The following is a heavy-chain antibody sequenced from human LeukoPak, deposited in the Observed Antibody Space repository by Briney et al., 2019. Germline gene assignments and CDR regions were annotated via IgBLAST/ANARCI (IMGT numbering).Heavy chain of an antibody. J-gene: IGHJ5*02. D-gene: IGHD3-16*01. CDR1: GYTFTGYY. Sequence: ASVKVSCKASGYTFTGYYMHWVRQAPGQGLEWMGWINPNSGGTNYAQKFQGRVTMTRDTSISTAYMELSSLRSEDTAVYYCARALPYNRFDPWGQGTLVTVSS. CDR2: INPNSGGT. V-gene: IGHV1-2*02. CDR3: ARALPYNRFDP.